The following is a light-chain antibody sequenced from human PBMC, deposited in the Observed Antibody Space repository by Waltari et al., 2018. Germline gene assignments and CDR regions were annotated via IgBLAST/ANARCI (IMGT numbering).Light chain of an antibody. CDR2: SAT. J-gene: IGKJ2*01. CDR1: QGIAFY. Sequence: DIHMTLSPSSLSAYVGDRVTITCRASQGIAFYVNWYQQKPGKAPNLLIHSATTLQTGVPSRFTGRGSGTDFSLTINNLELEDFATYYCQQSFNIPHTFGLGTKLEMK. V-gene: IGKV1-39*01. CDR3: QQSFNIPHT.